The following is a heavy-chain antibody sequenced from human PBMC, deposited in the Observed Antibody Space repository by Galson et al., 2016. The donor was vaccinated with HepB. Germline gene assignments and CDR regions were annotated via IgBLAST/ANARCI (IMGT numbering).Heavy chain of an antibody. CDR1: GFTFSTYA. D-gene: IGHD6-6*01. CDR3: AKTIAARPPPSGMDV. J-gene: IGHJ6*02. Sequence: SLRLSCAASGFTFSTYAMTWVRQAPGKGLEWVSTISGSADNTYYADSVKGRFTISRDNSKSTLYLQMNSLRAEDTAVYYCAKTIAARPPPSGMDVWGQGTTVTVSS. CDR2: ISGSADNT. V-gene: IGHV3-23*01.